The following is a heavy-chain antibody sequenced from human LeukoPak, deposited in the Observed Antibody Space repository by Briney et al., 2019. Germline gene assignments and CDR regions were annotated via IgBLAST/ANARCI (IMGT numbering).Heavy chain of an antibody. D-gene: IGHD6-19*01. J-gene: IGHJ4*02. CDR2: ISYDGSTK. Sequence: GGSLRLSCAASGFSFSSHAMHWVRQAPGKGLEWVAFISYDGSTKTYADSVKGRFTTSRDISLHLQMNSLRAEDTAVYYCAKYRIAVAGFVGYWGQGTLVTVSS. CDR1: GFSFSSHA. V-gene: IGHV3-30*02. CDR3: AKYRIAVAGFVGY.